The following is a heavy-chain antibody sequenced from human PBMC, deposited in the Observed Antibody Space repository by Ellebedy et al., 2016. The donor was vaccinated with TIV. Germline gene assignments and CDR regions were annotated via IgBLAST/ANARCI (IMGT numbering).Heavy chain of an antibody. Sequence: PGGSLRLSCAASGFSFSSYWMHWVRQTPGKGLVWLSSINGDGSSTRYADSVRGRFTISRDNSINTLYLQMNSLRADDTAIYYCAKLAGISSWYAEYWGQGTLVTVSS. V-gene: IGHV3-74*01. CDR2: INGDGSST. D-gene: IGHD6-13*01. CDR1: GFSFSSYW. CDR3: AKLAGISSWYAEY. J-gene: IGHJ4*02.